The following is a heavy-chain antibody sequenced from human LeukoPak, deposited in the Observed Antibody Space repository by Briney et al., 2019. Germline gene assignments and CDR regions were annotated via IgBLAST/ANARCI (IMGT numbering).Heavy chain of an antibody. V-gene: IGHV4-59*01. CDR1: GGSISSYY. D-gene: IGHD3-3*01. J-gene: IGHJ3*02. Sequence: SETLSLTCTVSGGSISSYYWSWIRQPPGKGLEWIGYIYYSGSTNYNPFLKSRVTISVDTSKNQFSLKLSSVTAADTAVYYCARTYYDFWSGYHDAFDIWGQGTMVTVSS. CDR3: ARTYYDFWSGYHDAFDI. CDR2: IYYSGST.